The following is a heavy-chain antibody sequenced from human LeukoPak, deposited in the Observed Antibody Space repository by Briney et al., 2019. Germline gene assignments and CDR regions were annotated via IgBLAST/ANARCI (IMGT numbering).Heavy chain of an antibody. CDR2: ISFDGSDK. CDR3: AKSSPILRYFDWLSGMDY. J-gene: IGHJ4*02. CDR1: GFTFRSYG. Sequence: GGSLRLSCAASGFTFRSYGMHWVRRAPGKGLERAAVISFDGSDKYFADSVKGRFTISRDNSKNTLYLQMNSLRAEDTAVYYCAKSSPILRYFDWLSGMDYWGQGTLVTVSS. V-gene: IGHV3-30*18. D-gene: IGHD3-9*01.